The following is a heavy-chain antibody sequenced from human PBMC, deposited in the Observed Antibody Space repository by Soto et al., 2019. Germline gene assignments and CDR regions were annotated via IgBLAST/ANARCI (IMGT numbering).Heavy chain of an antibody. CDR2: IYYSGST. CDR3: ARGGTPIDY. CDR1: GGSISSGSYY. Sequence: PSVTLSLTCTVSGGSISSGSYYWGWIRQPPGKGLEWIGNIYYSGSTYYNPSLKSRVTISVDTSKNQFSLKLSSVTAADTAVYYCARGGTPIDYWGQGTLVTVSS. D-gene: IGHD3-16*01. J-gene: IGHJ4*02. V-gene: IGHV4-39*01.